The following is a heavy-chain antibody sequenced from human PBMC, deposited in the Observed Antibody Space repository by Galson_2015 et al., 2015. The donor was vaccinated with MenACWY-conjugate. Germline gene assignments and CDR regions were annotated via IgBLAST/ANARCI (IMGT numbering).Heavy chain of an antibody. V-gene: IGHV1-3*01. Sequence: SVKVSCKASGYTFTLYTMHWVRQAPGQGLEWMGWINAGNGNTKYSQKFQDRVTITRDISASTVYMELTSLGSEDTAVYYCARGASPLPGYLKWDWFDPWGQGTLVTVSS. J-gene: IGHJ5*02. CDR2: INAGNGNT. CDR1: GYTFTLYT. D-gene: IGHD3-9*01. CDR3: ARGASPLPGYLKWDWFDP.